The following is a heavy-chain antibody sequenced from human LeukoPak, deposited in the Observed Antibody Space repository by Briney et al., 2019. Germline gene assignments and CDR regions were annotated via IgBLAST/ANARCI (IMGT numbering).Heavy chain of an antibody. D-gene: IGHD6-19*01. CDR1: GGSISSYY. Sequence: PSETLSLTCTVSGGSISSYYWSWIRQPPGKGLEWIGYIYYSGSTNYNPSLKSRVTISVDTSKNQFSLKLSSVTAADTAVYYCARDQDIAVAGTGFDYWGQGTLVTVSS. CDR3: ARDQDIAVAGTGFDY. CDR2: IYYSGST. J-gene: IGHJ4*02. V-gene: IGHV4-59*01.